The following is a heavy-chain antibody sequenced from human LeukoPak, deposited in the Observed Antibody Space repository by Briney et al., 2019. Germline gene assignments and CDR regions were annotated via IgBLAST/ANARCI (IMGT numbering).Heavy chain of an antibody. D-gene: IGHD5-18*01. CDR2: NHYTGST. J-gene: IGHJ4*02. V-gene: IGHV4-59*01. CDR3: ARWRGPGYGLDS. CDR1: GGSISTYY. Sequence: SETLSLTCTVFGGSISTYYWTWIRQPPGKGLEWIGYNHYTGSTNHNPSLKSRVTISVDTSKNHFSLKLSSVTAADTAVYHCARWRGPGYGLDSWGQGTLATVSS.